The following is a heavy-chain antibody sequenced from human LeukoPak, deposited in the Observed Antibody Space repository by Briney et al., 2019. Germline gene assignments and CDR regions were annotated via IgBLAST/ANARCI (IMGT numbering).Heavy chain of an antibody. CDR1: GFTVSSNY. Sequence: GGSLRLSCAASGFTVSSNYMSWVRRAPGKGLEWVSVIYSGGSTYYADSVKGRFTISRDNSKNTLYLQMNSLRAEDTAVYYCAREAIGSSWYGYYYYYYMDVWGKGTTVTISS. J-gene: IGHJ6*03. CDR3: AREAIGSSWYGYYYYYYMDV. D-gene: IGHD6-13*01. V-gene: IGHV3-53*01. CDR2: IYSGGST.